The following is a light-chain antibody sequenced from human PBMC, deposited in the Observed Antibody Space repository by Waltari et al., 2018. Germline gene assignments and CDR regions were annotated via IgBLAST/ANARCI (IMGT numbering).Light chain of an antibody. Sequence: QSALTQPASVSGSPGLSITISCTGTSSDVGSYNFVSWYQQHPGKAPQRMIYDVAKRPSGGFNGFLGSKSGNTASLTISGRQAGYEADYYCCSYASTTWVFGGGTRLTVL. CDR2: DVA. CDR1: SSDVGSYNF. CDR3: CSYASTTWV. V-gene: IGLV2-23*02. J-gene: IGLJ3*02.